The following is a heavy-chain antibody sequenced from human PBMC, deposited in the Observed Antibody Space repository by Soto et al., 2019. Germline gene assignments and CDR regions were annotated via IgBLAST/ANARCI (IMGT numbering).Heavy chain of an antibody. V-gene: IGHV4-39*01. CDR3: ARQRTSVVTQAYFDS. D-gene: IGHD2-21*02. CDR2: IYYSGST. CDR1: GDSISNRSYY. Sequence: PSAPLSVTGTVTGDSISNRSYYWGWIGQPPGKGLEWIGSIYYSGSTYNNPSLKRRVSMSVDTSKSQFALKLRSVTAADTALYYCARQRTSVVTQAYFDSWGQGSLVTVS. J-gene: IGHJ4*02.